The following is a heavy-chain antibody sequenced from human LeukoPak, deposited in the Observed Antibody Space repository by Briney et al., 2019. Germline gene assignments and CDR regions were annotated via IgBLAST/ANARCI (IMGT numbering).Heavy chain of an antibody. CDR3: ARGIWSARTVDYYLDY. CDR2: INAGNGHT. CDR1: GYTFSNYA. D-gene: IGHD2-21*01. V-gene: IGHV1-3*01. Sequence: GAPVKVSCKASGYTFSNYAIHWVRQAPGQRFEWMGWINAGNGHTKYSQNFQGRVTITRDSSASTVYMELNSLTSEGTAVYYCARGIWSARTVDYYLDYWGQGTLVTVSS. J-gene: IGHJ4*02.